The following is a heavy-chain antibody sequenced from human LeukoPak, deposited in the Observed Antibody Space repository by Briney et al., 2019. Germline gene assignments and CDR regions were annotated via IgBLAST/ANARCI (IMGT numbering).Heavy chain of an antibody. CDR2: ISGDGGST. Sequence: PGGSLRLSCAASGFTFSSYAMSWVRQAPGKGLEWVSLISGDGGSTYYADSVKGRFTISRDNSKNSLYLQMNSLRTEDTALYYCAKDTGFSSGWYLHYFDYWGQGTLVTVSS. CDR3: AKDTGFSSGWYLHYFDY. J-gene: IGHJ4*02. V-gene: IGHV3-43*02. CDR1: GFTFSSYA. D-gene: IGHD6-19*01.